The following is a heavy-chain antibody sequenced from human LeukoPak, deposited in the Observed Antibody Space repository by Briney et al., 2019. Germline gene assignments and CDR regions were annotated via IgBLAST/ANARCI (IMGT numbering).Heavy chain of an antibody. D-gene: IGHD2-8*01. Sequence: GRSLRLSCAASGFTFSSYAMHWVRQAPGKGLEWVAVISYDGSNKYYADSVKGRFTISRDNSKNTLYLQMNSRRAEDTAVYYGARTIVLMVYADYWGQGTLVTVSS. CDR2: ISYDGSNK. CDR3: ARTIVLMVYADY. CDR1: GFTFSSYA. V-gene: IGHV3-30*01. J-gene: IGHJ4*02.